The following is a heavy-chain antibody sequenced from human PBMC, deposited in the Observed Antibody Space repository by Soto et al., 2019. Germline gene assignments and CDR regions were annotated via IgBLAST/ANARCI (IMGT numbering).Heavy chain of an antibody. J-gene: IGHJ6*02. CDR3: ARGVTIFGVVPYGMDV. Sequence: VASVKVSCKASGYTFTSYGISWVRQAPGQGLEWMGWISAYNGNTNYAQKLQGRVTMTTDTSTSTAYMELRSLGSDDTAVYYCARGVTIFGVVPYGMDVWGQGTQVTVSS. CDR2: ISAYNGNT. CDR1: GYTFTSYG. D-gene: IGHD3-3*01. V-gene: IGHV1-18*01.